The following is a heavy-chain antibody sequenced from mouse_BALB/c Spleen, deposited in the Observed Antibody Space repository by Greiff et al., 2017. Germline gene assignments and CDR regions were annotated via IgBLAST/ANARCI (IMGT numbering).Heavy chain of an antibody. V-gene: IGHV14-1*02. CDR2: IDPENGNT. CDR1: GFNIKDYY. J-gene: IGHJ4*01. CDR3: ARREYGNPLDY. D-gene: IGHD2-10*02. Sequence: VQLQQSGAELVRPGALVKLSCKASGFNIKDYYMHWVKQRPEQGLEWIGWIDPENGNTIYDPKFQGKASITADKSSNTAYMQLSSLTSEDSAVYFCARREYGNPLDYWGQGTSVTVSS.